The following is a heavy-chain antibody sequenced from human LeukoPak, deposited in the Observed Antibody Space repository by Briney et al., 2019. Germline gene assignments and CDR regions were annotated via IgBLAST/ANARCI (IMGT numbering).Heavy chain of an antibody. J-gene: IGHJ4*02. CDR3: ARGGCSGAGNCCLFDY. CDR2: INHSGST. D-gene: IGHD2-15*01. Sequence: KPSETLSLTCAVYGGSFSGYYWSWIRQPPGKGLEWIGEINHSGSTNYNPSLKSRVTISVDTSKNQFSLKLSSVTAADTAVYYCARGGCSGAGNCCLFDYWGQGTLLTVSS. V-gene: IGHV4-34*01. CDR1: GGSFSGYY.